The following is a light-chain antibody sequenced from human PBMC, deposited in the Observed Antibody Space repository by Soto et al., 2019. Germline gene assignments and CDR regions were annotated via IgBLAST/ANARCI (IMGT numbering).Light chain of an antibody. CDR2: GAS. J-gene: IGKJ3*01. CDR3: QQYGNSPAT. V-gene: IGKV3-20*01. Sequence: EIVLSQSPGTLSLSPGERATLSCRASQSVSSSYLAWYQQKPGQAPRLLIYGASSRATGIPDRFSGSGSGTDFTLTISRLEPEDFAVYYCQQYGNSPATFGPRSKADIK. CDR1: QSVSSSY.